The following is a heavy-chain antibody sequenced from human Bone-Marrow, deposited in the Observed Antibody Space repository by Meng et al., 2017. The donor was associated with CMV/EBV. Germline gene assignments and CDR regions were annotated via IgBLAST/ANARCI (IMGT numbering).Heavy chain of an antibody. CDR2: IYSGGSST. D-gene: IGHD6-13*01. CDR3: AKAPYSSSWYSDS. J-gene: IGHJ4*02. V-gene: IGHV3-23*03. Sequence: GESLKISCAASGFTFSSYAMSWVRQARGKGLEWVSVIYSGGSSTYYADSVKGRFTISRDNSKNTLYLQMNSMRAEDTAVYYCAKAPYSSSWYSDSWGQGNLVTVSS. CDR1: GFTFSSYA.